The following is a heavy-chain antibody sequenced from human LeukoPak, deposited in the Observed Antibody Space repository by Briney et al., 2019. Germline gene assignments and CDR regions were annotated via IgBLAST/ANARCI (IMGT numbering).Heavy chain of an antibody. CDR2: ISSSSNFI. CDR1: GFTFSSYS. CDR3: ARAISDYDASDI. Sequence: PGGSLRLSCAASGFTFSSYSMNWVRQAPGKGLKWVSSISSSSNFIYYADSVKGRFTISRDNAKNSLYLQMNSLRAEDTAVYYCARAISDYDASDIWGQGTMVTVSS. D-gene: IGHD4-17*01. J-gene: IGHJ3*02. V-gene: IGHV3-21*01.